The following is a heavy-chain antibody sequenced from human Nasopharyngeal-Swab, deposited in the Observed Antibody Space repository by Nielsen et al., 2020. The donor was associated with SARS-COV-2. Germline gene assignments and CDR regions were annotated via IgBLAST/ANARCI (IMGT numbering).Heavy chain of an antibody. CDR1: GFTFSSYA. CDR3: AKVGCSSGWTGGYFDY. Sequence: GGSLRLSCAASGFTFSSYAMSWVRQAPGKGLEWVSVIYSGGSSTYYADSVKGRFTISRDNSKNTLYLQMNSLRAEDTAVYYCAKVGCSSGWTGGYFDYWGQGTLVTVSS. V-gene: IGHV3-23*03. D-gene: IGHD6-19*01. CDR2: IYSGGSST. J-gene: IGHJ4*02.